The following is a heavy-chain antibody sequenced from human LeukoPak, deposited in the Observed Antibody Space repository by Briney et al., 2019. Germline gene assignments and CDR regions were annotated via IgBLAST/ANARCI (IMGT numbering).Heavy chain of an antibody. V-gene: IGHV1-18*01. CDR3: ARDLITMVRGVMSWFDP. CDR1: GYTFTSYG. CDR2: ISAYNGNT. D-gene: IGHD3-10*01. Sequence: GASVKVSCKAPGYTFTSYGISWVRQAPGQGLEWMGWISAYNGNTNYAQKLQGRVTMTTDTSTSTAYMELRSLRSDDTAVYYCARDLITMVRGVMSWFDPWGQGTLVTVSS. J-gene: IGHJ5*02.